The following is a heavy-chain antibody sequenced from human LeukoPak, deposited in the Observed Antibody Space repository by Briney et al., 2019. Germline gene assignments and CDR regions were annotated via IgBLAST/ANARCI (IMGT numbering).Heavy chain of an antibody. V-gene: IGHV3-7*01. CDR3: ASYRVSHGMDV. Sequence: GGSLRLSCAVSGFTFSNYWMSWVRQAPGKGLEWVANIKGDGSEKYHGDSVTGRFTISRDNAKNSLYLQMNSLRAEDTAIYYCASYRVSHGMDVWGQGTTVTVSS. CDR1: GFTFSNYW. J-gene: IGHJ6*02. CDR2: IKGDGSEK. D-gene: IGHD1-26*01.